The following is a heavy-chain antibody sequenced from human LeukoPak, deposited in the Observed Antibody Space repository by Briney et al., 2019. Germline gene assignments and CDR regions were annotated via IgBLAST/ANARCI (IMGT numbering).Heavy chain of an antibody. CDR2: IYNGGST. CDR3: ASSDYGSGSYLNI. Sequence: PGGSLRLSCAAYGFTVSSDYMSWVRQAPGKGLEWVSVIYNGGSTYYADSVRGRFTISRDNSKNTLYLQMNSLRAEDTAVYCCASSDYGSGSYLNIWGQGTLVTVSS. D-gene: IGHD3-10*01. V-gene: IGHV3-53*01. CDR1: GFTVSSDY. J-gene: IGHJ4*02.